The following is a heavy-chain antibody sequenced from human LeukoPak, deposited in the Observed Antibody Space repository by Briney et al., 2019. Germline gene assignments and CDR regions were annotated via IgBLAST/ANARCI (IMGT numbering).Heavy chain of an antibody. J-gene: IGHJ5*02. CDR1: GFTFNNYW. CDR2: INTDGSST. Sequence: GGSLRLSCAASGFTFNNYWMHWVRQAPGKGLLWVSRINTDGSSTSYADSVKGRFTIARDNAKNMVYLQMTRLRGEDTAVYYCAREYFDPWGQGTQVTVSS. CDR3: AREYFDP. V-gene: IGHV3-74*01.